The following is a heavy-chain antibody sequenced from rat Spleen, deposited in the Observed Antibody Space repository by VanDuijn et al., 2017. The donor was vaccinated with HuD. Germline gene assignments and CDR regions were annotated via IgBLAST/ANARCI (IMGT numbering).Heavy chain of an antibody. D-gene: IGHD1-4*01. CDR1: GITFSDYY. J-gene: IGHJ1*01. CDR2: ISYEGSST. Sequence: EVQLVESGGGLVQPGRSLKLSCAASGITFSDYYMAWVRQAPKKGLEWVASISYEGSSTYYGDSVKGRFTISRDNAKSTLYLQMNSLRSEDTATYYCARDPYPGIGWYFDFWGPGTMVTVSS. V-gene: IGHV5-22*01. CDR3: ARDPYPGIGWYFDF.